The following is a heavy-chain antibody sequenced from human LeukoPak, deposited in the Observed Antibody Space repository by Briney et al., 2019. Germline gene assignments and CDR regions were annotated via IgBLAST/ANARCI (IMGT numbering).Heavy chain of an antibody. J-gene: IGHJ4*02. V-gene: IGHV3-23*01. CDR3: AKDGDRDGYITYFDY. D-gene: IGHD5-24*01. Sequence: GGSLRLSCAASGFTFSNYGMSWVRQAPVKGLEWVSAIRGSGGGTYYADSVKGRFTISRDNSKNTLNLQMNSLRAEDTAVYYCAKDGDRDGYITYFDYWGQGTLVTVSS. CDR1: GFTFSNYG. CDR2: IRGSGGGT.